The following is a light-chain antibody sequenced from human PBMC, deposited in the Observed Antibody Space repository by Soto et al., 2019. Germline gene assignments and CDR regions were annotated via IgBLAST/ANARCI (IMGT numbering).Light chain of an antibody. CDR3: QQSYNSLWT. V-gene: IGKV1-39*01. CDR1: QRITTS. J-gene: IGKJ1*01. CDR2: AAS. Sequence: IQMTQSPSSLSASVGDTVTITCRASQRITTSLNWYQQKSGKAPRLLIHAASTLHSGVPSRFSGSGSATDFTLTITSLQPEDSATYYCQQSYNSLWTFGQGTKVEIK.